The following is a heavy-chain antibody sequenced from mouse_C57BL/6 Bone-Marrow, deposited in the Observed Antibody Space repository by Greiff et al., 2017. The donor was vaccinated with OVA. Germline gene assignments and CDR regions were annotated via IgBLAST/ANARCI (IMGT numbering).Heavy chain of an antibody. CDR2: INYDGSST. V-gene: IGHV5-16*01. J-gene: IGHJ1*03. D-gene: IGHD1-1*01. CDR3: ARDFYYGSYWYFDV. Sequence: EVKLVESAGGLVQPGRSMKLSCTASGFTFSDYYMAWVRQVPEKGLEWVANINYDGSSTYYLDSLKSRFIISRDNAKNILYLQMSSLKSEDTATYYCARDFYYGSYWYFDVWGTGTTVTVSS. CDR1: GFTFSDYY.